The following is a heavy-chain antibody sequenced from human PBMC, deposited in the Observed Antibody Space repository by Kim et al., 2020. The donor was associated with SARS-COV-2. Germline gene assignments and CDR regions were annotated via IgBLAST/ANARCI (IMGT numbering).Heavy chain of an antibody. V-gene: IGHV4-39*01. J-gene: IGHJ4*02. D-gene: IGHD3-3*01. CDR3: ARQYGNYDFWSGSDGGDY. CDR1: GDSISSSTYY. Sequence: SETLSLTCTVSGDSISSSTYYWGWIRQPPGKGLEWIGSMYYSGSTYYYNPSLKIRFTMSVDTSKNQFSLKLSSVTAADTAVYYCARQYGNYDFWSGSDGGDYWGQGTLVTVSS. CDR2: MYYSGSTY.